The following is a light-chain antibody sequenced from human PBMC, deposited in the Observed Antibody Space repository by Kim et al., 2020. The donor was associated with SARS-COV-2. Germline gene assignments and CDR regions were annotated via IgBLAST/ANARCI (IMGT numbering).Light chain of an antibody. CDR1: RLGSKY. Sequence: SYELTQPPSVSVSPGQTASITCSGNRLGSKYSFWYQQKPGHSPVLVIYQDSKRPSGIPERFSGSNSGNTATLTISGTQAMDEADYYCQAWDSSIVVFG. CDR2: QDS. V-gene: IGLV3-1*01. CDR3: QAWDSSIVV. J-gene: IGLJ2*01.